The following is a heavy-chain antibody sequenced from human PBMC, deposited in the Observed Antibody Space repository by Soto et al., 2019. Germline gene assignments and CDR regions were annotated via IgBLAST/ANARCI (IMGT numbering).Heavy chain of an antibody. V-gene: IGHV1-46*03. J-gene: IGHJ3*02. CDR1: GYTFTSYY. CDR2: INPSGGST. Sequence: ASVKVSCKASGYTFTSYYMHWVRQAPGQGLEWMGIINPSGGSTSYAQKFQGRVTMTRDTSTSTVYMELSSLRSEDTAVYYCARAVDTAMTQENDDAFDIRAQRTMVTVSS. CDR3: ARAVDTAMTQENDDAFDI. D-gene: IGHD5-18*01.